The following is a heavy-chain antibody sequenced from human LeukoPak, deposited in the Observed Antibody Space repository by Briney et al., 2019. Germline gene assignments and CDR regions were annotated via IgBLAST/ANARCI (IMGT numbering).Heavy chain of an antibody. CDR1: GFTVSRNY. Sequence: GGSLRLSCAASGFTVSRNYMSWVRQAPGKGLEWVTNIKQDGSEKYYVDSVKGRFTISRDNAKNSLYLQMNSLRAEDTAVYYCARISGWPATFDYWGQGTPVTVSS. CDR2: IKQDGSEK. CDR3: ARISGWPATFDY. D-gene: IGHD6-19*01. J-gene: IGHJ4*02. V-gene: IGHV3-7*01.